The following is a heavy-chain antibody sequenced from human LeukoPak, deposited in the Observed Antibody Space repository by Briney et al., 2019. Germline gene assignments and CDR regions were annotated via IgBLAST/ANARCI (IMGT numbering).Heavy chain of an antibody. CDR3: ARDRIAVAGPGVSDY. CDR2: ISAYNGNT. D-gene: IGHD6-19*01. Sequence: ASVKVSCKASGYTFTSHGISWVRQAPGQGLEWMGWISAYNGNTNYAQKLQGRVTMTTDTSTSTAYMELRSLRSDDTAVYYCARDRIAVAGPGVSDYWGQGTLVTVSS. CDR1: GYTFTSHG. J-gene: IGHJ4*02. V-gene: IGHV1-18*01.